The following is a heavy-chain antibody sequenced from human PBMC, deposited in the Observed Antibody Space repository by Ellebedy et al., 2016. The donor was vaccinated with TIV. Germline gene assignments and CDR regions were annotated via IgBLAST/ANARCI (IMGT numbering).Heavy chain of an antibody. D-gene: IGHD7-27*01. Sequence: PGGSLRLSCAASGFTFSSYSMNWVRQAPGKGLEWVSYISSSSSTIYYADSVKGRFTISRDNAKNSLYLQMNSLRAEDTAVYYCARDDTGDPLYYYYGMDVWGQGTTVTVSS. J-gene: IGHJ6*02. V-gene: IGHV3-48*01. CDR2: ISSSSSTI. CDR1: GFTFSSYS. CDR3: ARDDTGDPLYYYYGMDV.